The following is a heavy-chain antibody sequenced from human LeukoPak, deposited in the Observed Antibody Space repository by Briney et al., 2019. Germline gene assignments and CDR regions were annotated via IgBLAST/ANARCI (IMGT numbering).Heavy chain of an antibody. CDR1: GYTFTSYG. V-gene: IGHV1-8*02. J-gene: IGHJ4*02. D-gene: IGHD3-22*01. CDR2: MNPNSGNT. Sequence: GASVKVSCKASGYTFTSYGISWVRQAPGQGLEWMGWMNPNSGNTGYAQKFQGRVTMTRNTSISTAYMELSSLRSEDTAVYYCARAVPHYDSSGYYFFWYDYWGQGTLVTVSS. CDR3: ARAVPHYDSSGYYFFWYDY.